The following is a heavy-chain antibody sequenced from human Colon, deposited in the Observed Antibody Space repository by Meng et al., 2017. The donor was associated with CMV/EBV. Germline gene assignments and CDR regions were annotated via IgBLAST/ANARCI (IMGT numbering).Heavy chain of an antibody. CDR2: LTPSGDST. J-gene: IGHJ4*02. V-gene: IGHV3-23*01. CDR1: GFTFSTYA. Sequence: GESLKISCAAPGFTFSTYAMTWVRQAPGKGLEWVSALTPSGDSTFYADSVKGRFTISRDNSKNTLHLQMNSLGAEDTAVYYCATGQDRYHYWGQGTLVTVSS. D-gene: IGHD1-1*01. CDR3: ATGQDRYHY.